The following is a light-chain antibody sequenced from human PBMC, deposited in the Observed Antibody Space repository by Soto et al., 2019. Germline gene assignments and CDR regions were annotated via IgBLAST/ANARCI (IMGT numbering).Light chain of an antibody. V-gene: IGKV3-20*01. CDR3: QHYGTSPT. J-gene: IGKJ1*01. Sequence: EIVLTHSPGTLSLSPGERATLSCRAIQSVTTSFLAWYQQKPGQAPRLLIYAASSRATGIPDRFSGSGSGKDFTLTISRLEPEDFAVYYCQHYGTSPTFGQGTKVEIK. CDR2: AAS. CDR1: QSVTTSF.